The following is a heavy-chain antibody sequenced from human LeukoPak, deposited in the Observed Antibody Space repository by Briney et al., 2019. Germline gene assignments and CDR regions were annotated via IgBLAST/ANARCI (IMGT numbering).Heavy chain of an antibody. D-gene: IGHD1-14*01. CDR3: AKTEGYGMDV. J-gene: IGHJ6*02. V-gene: IGHV4-59*01. CDR2: IYYSGST. CDR1: GGSISSYY. Sequence: SETLSLTCTVSGGSISSYYWSWIRQPPGKGLEWIGYIYYSGSTNYNPSLKSRVTISVDTSKNQFSLKLSSVTAADTAVYYCAKTEGYGMDVWGQGTTVTVPS.